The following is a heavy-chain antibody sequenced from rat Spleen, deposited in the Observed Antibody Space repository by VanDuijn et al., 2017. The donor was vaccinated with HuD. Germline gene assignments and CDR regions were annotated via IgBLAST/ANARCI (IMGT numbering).Heavy chain of an antibody. CDR3: AKTTVTYYYVMDA. V-gene: IGHV3-3*01. Sequence: EVQLQESGPGLVKPSQSLSLTCPVTGYSITSNYWAWIRKFPGNEMEWMGYINSEGTTNYNPSLKSRISITRDTSKNQFFLQVNSVTTEDTATYYCAKTTVTYYYVMDAWGQGALVTVSS. J-gene: IGHJ4*01. CDR2: INSEGTT. D-gene: IGHD1-11*01. CDR1: GYSITSNY.